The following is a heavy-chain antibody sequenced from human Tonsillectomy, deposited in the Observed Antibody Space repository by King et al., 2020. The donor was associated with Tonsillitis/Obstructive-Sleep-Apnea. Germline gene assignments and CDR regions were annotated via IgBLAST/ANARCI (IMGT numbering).Heavy chain of an antibody. CDR2: INHNEST. J-gene: IGHJ3*02. CDR3: AREVTTGAFDI. Sequence: VQLPQWGAGLLKPSETLSLTCAVYGGSFSGYYWSWIRQPPGKGLEWIGEINHNESTNYNPSLKSRVTISVDTSKNQFSLKLTSVTAADTTVYYCAREVTTGAFDIWGQGTMVTVSS. V-gene: IGHV4-34*01. CDR1: GGSFSGYY. D-gene: IGHD4-17*01.